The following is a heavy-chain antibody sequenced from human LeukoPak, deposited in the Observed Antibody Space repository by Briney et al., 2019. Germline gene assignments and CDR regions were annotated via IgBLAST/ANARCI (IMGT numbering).Heavy chain of an antibody. V-gene: IGHV3-23*01. CDR3: AKGINWFDP. CDR1: GFTFSSFA. J-gene: IGHJ5*02. CDR2: ISGSGGAT. Sequence: GGSLRLSCAASGFTFSSFAMSRVRQAPGKGLEWVSAISGSGGATYYVDSVQGRFTISRDNSENTLFLQMNSLRADDTAVYYCAKGINWFDPWGQGTLVTVSS.